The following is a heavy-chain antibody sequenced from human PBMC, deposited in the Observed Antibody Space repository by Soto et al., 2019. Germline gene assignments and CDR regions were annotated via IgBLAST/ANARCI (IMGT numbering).Heavy chain of an antibody. CDR2: IIPIFGTA. D-gene: IGHD5-18*01. J-gene: IGHJ6*02. CDR1: GGTFSSHA. Sequence: SVKVSCKASGGTFSSHAISWVRQAPGQGLEWMGGIIPIFGTANYAQKFQGRVTITADKSTSTAYMELSSLRSEDTAVYYCARSRIQLWSPTTPDYYYYGMDVWGQGTTVTVSS. V-gene: IGHV1-69*06. CDR3: ARSRIQLWSPTTPDYYYYGMDV.